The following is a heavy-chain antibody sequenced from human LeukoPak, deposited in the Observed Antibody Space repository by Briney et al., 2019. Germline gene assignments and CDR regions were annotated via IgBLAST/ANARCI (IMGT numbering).Heavy chain of an antibody. CDR1: GFTFDDYA. D-gene: IGHD2-15*01. J-gene: IGHJ4*02. CDR2: ISWNSGSI. CDR3: AKDMSGESNLYYFDY. V-gene: IGHV3-9*01. Sequence: PGGSLRLSCAASGFTFDDYAMHWVRQAPGKGLEWVSGISWNSGSIGYADSVKGRFTISRDNAKNSLYLQMNSLRAEDTALYYCAKDMSGESNLYYFDYWGQGTLVTVSS.